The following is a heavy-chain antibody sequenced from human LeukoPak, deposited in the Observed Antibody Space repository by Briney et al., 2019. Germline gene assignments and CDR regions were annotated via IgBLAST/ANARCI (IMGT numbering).Heavy chain of an antibody. D-gene: IGHD6-13*01. J-gene: IGHJ4*02. CDR1: GYSISSGYY. Sequence: SETLSLTCTVSGYSISSGYYWGWIRQPPGKGLEWIGSIYHSGSTCYNPSLKSRVTISVDTSKNQFSLKLSSVTAADTAVYYCARALPRIAAAGDFDYWGQGTLVTVSS. V-gene: IGHV4-38-2*02. CDR3: ARALPRIAAAGDFDY. CDR2: IYHSGST.